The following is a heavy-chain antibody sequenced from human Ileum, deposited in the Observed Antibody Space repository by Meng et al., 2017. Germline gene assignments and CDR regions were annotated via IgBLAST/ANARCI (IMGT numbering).Heavy chain of an antibody. CDR1: GYTFTSYG. V-gene: IGHV1-18*01. J-gene: IGHJ5*02. Sequence: ASVKVSCKASGYTFTSYGVSWVRQAPGQGLEWMGWISAYNDNTNYAQMLQGRVTMTTDTSTNTAYMELRSLRSDDTAVYYCARDLVVRGGVYNWFDPWGQGTLVTVSS. D-gene: IGHD3-10*01. CDR2: ISAYNDNT. CDR3: ARDLVVRGGVYNWFDP.